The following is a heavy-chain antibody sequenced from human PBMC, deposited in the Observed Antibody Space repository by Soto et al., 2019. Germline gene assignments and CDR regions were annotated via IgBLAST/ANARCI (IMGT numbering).Heavy chain of an antibody. J-gene: IGHJ5*02. Sequence: ASVKVSCKASGYTFTSYAMQWVRQAPGQRLEWMGWINAGNGNTKYSQKFQGRVTITRDTSASTAYMELSSLRSEDTAVYYCARARVPSNWFDPWGQGTLVTVSS. V-gene: IGHV1-3*01. D-gene: IGHD2-2*01. CDR1: GYTFTSYA. CDR3: ARARVPSNWFDP. CDR2: INAGNGNT.